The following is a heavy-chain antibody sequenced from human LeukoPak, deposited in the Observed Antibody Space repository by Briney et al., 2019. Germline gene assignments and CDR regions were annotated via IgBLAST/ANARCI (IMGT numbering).Heavy chain of an antibody. V-gene: IGHV3-7*03. Sequence: GGSLRLSCAASGFTFSSYWMSWVRQAPGKGLEWVANIKQDGSEKYYVDSVKGRFTISRDNAKNSLYLQMNSLRAEDAAVYYCANGKSEDNSGWPRGTFWGQGTLVTVSS. CDR1: GFTFSSYW. CDR3: ANGKSEDNSGWPRGTF. J-gene: IGHJ4*02. D-gene: IGHD5-12*01. CDR2: IKQDGSEK.